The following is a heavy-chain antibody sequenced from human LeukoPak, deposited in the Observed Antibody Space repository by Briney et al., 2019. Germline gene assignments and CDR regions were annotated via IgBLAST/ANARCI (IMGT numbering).Heavy chain of an antibody. CDR1: GGSISSYY. V-gene: IGHV4-59*01. CDR2: IYYSGST. D-gene: IGHD4-23*01. CDR3: ARIEDYGGNSVNY. Sequence: SETLSLTCTVSGGSISSYYWSWIRQPPGKGLEWIGYIYYSGSTNYNPSLKSRVTISVDTSKNQFSLKLSSVTAADTAVYYCARIEDYGGNSVNYWGQGTLVTVSS. J-gene: IGHJ4*02.